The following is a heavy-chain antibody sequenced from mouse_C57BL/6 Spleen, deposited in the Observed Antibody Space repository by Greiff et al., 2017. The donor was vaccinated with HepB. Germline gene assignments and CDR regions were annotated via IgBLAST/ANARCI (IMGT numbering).Heavy chain of an antibody. CDR2: ISGGGGNT. Sequence: EVKVVESGGGLVKPGGSLKLSCAASGFTFSSYTMSWVRQTPEKRLEWVATISGGGGNTYYPDSVKGRFTISRDNAKNTLYLRMSSLRSEDTALYYCARHGSSWFAYWGQGTLVTVSA. V-gene: IGHV5-9*01. CDR1: GFTFSSYT. D-gene: IGHD4-1*01. CDR3: ARHGSSWFAY. J-gene: IGHJ3*01.